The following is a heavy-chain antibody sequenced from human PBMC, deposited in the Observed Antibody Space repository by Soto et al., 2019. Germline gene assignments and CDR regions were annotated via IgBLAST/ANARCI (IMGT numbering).Heavy chain of an antibody. CDR1: GFPFSSYG. V-gene: IGHV3-33*01. CDR2: IWYDGSNK. CDR3: ASSIN. Sequence: QVQLVESGGGVVQPGRSLRLSCAASGFPFSSYGMHWVRQAPGKGLDWVAVIWYDGSNKDYAESVKGRFTISRDNSKNTLYLQMNSMRADDTAVYYCASSINWGQGPLVTVSS. J-gene: IGHJ4*02.